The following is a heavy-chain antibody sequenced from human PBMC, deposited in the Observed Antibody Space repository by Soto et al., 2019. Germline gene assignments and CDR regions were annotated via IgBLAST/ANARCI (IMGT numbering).Heavy chain of an antibody. CDR1: GYAFTSYG. CDR3: ARVGAGYYGSGSYYSFRATYRLIDY. D-gene: IGHD3-10*01. V-gene: IGHV1-18*01. CDR2: ISAYNGNT. Sequence: ASVKVSWKAAGYAFTSYGISWVRQAPGQGLEWMGWISAYNGNTNYAQKLQGRVTMTTDTSTSTAYMELRSLRSDDTAVYYCARVGAGYYGSGSYYSFRATYRLIDYWGQGTLVTVSS. J-gene: IGHJ4*02.